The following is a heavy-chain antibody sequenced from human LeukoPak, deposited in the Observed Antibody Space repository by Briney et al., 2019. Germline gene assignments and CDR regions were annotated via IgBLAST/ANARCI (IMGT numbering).Heavy chain of an antibody. CDR2: ISAYNGNT. D-gene: IGHD5-18*01. CDR1: GYTFTSYG. J-gene: IGHJ4*02. V-gene: IGHV1-18*01. Sequence: ASVKVSCKASGYTFTSYGISWVRQAPGQGLEWMGWISAYNGNTNYAQKLQGRVTMTTDTSTSTAYMELRSLRSDDTAVYYCARDEMVRYSSGRLDYWGQGTLVTVSS. CDR3: ARDEMVRYSSGRLDY.